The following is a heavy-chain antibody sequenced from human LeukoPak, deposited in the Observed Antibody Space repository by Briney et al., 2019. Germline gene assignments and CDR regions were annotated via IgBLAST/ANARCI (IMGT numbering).Heavy chain of an antibody. CDR2: IRYDGNNK. CDR3: AKDVGKYSSSWSTPFDAFDI. J-gene: IGHJ3*02. CDR1: GFTFSSYG. D-gene: IGHD6-13*01. V-gene: IGHV3-30*02. Sequence: GGSLRLSCAASGFTFSSYGMHWVRQAPGKGLEWVAFIRYDGNNKYYADSVKGRFTLSRDNSKNTLYLQMSSLRPVDTAVYYCAKDVGKYSSSWSTPFDAFDIWGQGTMVTVSS.